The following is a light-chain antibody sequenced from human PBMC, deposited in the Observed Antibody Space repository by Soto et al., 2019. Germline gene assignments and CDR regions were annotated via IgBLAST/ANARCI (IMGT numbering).Light chain of an antibody. CDR3: CSFAGGGATWV. CDR1: NSDVGSYKF. V-gene: IGLV2-23*01. J-gene: IGLJ3*02. Sequence: QSALTQPASVFGSPGQSITISCTGTNSDVGSYKFVSWYQQHPGKVPKLIIYEATKRPSGLSNRFSGSKSGNTASLTISGLQAEDEADYYCCSFAGGGATWVFGGGTKLTVL. CDR2: EAT.